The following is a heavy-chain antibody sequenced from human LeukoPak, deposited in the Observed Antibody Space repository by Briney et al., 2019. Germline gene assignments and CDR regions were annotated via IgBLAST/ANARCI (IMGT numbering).Heavy chain of an antibody. J-gene: IGHJ1*01. CDR3: ARGGWYPESFQH. CDR1: GGSISSYY. D-gene: IGHD6-19*01. CDR2: IYYGGST. Sequence: SETLSLTCTVSGGSISSYYWNWIRQPPGKGLEWIGYIYYGGSTNYDPSPKSRVTISVDTSKNQFSLKLSSVTAADTAVYYCARGGWYPESFQHWGQGALVTVSS. V-gene: IGHV4-59*01.